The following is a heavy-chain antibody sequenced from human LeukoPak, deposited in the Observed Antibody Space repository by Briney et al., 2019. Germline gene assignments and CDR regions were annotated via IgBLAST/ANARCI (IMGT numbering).Heavy chain of an antibody. J-gene: IGHJ4*02. CDR1: RYSLTSYG. Sequence: GASVKDSCKTSRYSLTSYGINWVRQPPGQELEWMGWISTDNGNTDYAQNLQGRVTMTTDTSTSTAYMELRSLRSDDTAVYYCARGYSYGYGPLDYWGQGTLVTVSS. V-gene: IGHV1-18*01. D-gene: IGHD5-18*01. CDR3: ARGYSYGYGPLDY. CDR2: ISTDNGNT.